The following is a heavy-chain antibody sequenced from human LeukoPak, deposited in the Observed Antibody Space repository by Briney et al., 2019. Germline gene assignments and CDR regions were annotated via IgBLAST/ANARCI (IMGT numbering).Heavy chain of an antibody. CDR1: GFTFSSYS. J-gene: IGHJ4*02. D-gene: IGHD1-7*01. Sequence: PGGSLRLSCAASGFTFSSYSMNWVRQAPGKGLEWVSYISSRSSTIYYADSVKGRFTISRDNSKNTLYLQMNSLRAEDTAVYYCAKDLELLDPYYFDYWGQGTLVTVSS. CDR2: ISSRSSTI. V-gene: IGHV3-48*01. CDR3: AKDLELLDPYYFDY.